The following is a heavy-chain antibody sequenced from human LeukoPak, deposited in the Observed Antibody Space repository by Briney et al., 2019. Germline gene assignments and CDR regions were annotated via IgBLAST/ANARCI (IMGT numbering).Heavy chain of an antibody. V-gene: IGHV4-39*01. CDR2: IYYSGST. Sequence: SETLSLTCAVYGGSFSSSSYSWGWIRQPPGKGLEWVGSIYYSGSTFYNPSLKSRVTISVDTSKNQFSLKLSSVTAADTAVYYCARQGSGRSSDYWGQGTLVTVSS. CDR3: ARQGSGRSSDY. J-gene: IGHJ4*02. CDR1: GGSFSSSSYS. D-gene: IGHD1-26*01.